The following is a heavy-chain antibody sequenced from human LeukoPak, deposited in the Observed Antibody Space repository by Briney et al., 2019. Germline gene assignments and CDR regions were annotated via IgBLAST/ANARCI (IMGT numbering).Heavy chain of an antibody. D-gene: IGHD6-13*01. J-gene: IGHJ5*02. Sequence: GGSLRLSCAASGFTFSSYSMNWVRQAPGKGLEWVSSISSSSSYIYYADSVKGRSTISRDNAKNSLCLQMNSLRAEDTAVYYCARDYLLEAGNWFDPWGQGTLVTVSS. CDR1: GFTFSSYS. CDR3: ARDYLLEAGNWFDP. V-gene: IGHV3-21*01. CDR2: ISSSSSYI.